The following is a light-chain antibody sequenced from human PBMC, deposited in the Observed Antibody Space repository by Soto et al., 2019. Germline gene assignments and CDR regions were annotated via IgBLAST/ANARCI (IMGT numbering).Light chain of an antibody. Sequence: DIVMTQSPATLSVSPGDRATLSCRASQGVSSNLAWYQQKPGQAPTLLISDASTWVNGVSARFSGSGSGTEFSLTISSLQSDDCAVYYCQQYDKWPPLTFGGGTKVEIK. J-gene: IGKJ4*01. CDR3: QQYDKWPPLT. CDR2: DAS. CDR1: QGVSSN. V-gene: IGKV3-15*01.